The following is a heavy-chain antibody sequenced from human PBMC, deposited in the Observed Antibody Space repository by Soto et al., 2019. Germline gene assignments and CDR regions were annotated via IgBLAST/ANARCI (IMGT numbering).Heavy chain of an antibody. CDR2: IYYNGNT. V-gene: IGHV4-59*08. Sequence: SETLSLTCTFSRCSISTYYWSLIRQPPGKGLECIGYIYYNGNTNYNPSLKSRVTIPVDTSKNQFTLNLNSVTAADTAVYYCARHATRSYDYWGQGTLVTVSS. CDR1: RCSISTYY. CDR3: ARHATRSYDY. J-gene: IGHJ4*02.